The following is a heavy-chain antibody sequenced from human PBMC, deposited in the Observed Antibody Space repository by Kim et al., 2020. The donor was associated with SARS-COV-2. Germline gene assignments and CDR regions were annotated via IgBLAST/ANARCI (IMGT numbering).Heavy chain of an antibody. Sequence: SETLSLTCTVSGGSFSSHYWSWIRQPPGKGLEWIGYINPSGSANYNPSLKSRVTMSVDTSKNQISLKLTSVTAADTAVYYCAKLGIFRSPSSRGFDPRG. D-gene: IGHD2-2*01. CDR1: GGSFSSHY. CDR2: INPSGSA. V-gene: IGHV4-59*08. CDR3: AKLGIFRSPSSRGFDP. J-gene: IGHJ5*02.